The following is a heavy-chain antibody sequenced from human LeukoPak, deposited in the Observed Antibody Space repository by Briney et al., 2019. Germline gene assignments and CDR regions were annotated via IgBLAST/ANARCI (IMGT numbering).Heavy chain of an antibody. V-gene: IGHV5-51*01. CDR1: GYSFTIYW. CDR2: IYPGDSDT. D-gene: IGHD6-19*01. Sequence: GESLKISCKGSGYSFTIYWIGWVRHMPGKGLEWMGIIYPGDSDTRYSPSFQGQVTISADKSISTAYLQWSSLKASDIALYYCARQGAVAVFDYWGQGTLVAVSS. J-gene: IGHJ4*02. CDR3: ARQGAVAVFDY.